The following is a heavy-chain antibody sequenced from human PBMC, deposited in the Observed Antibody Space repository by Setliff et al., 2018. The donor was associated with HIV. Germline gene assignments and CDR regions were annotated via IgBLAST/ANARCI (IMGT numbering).Heavy chain of an antibody. D-gene: IGHD6-25*01. J-gene: IGHJ3*02. CDR2: IYHTGKT. V-gene: IGHV4-39*01. Sequence: SETLSLTCTVSGGSVSTSSYSWGWIRQPPEKGLEWIGTIYHTGKTYYNSSLNSRVTTAVDTSKDQFSLNLSTVTAADTAVYYCGRVAGYCAPSRCCGYNAFDIWGPGTMVTVSS. CDR1: GGSVSTSSYS. CDR3: GRVAGYCAPSRCCGYNAFDI.